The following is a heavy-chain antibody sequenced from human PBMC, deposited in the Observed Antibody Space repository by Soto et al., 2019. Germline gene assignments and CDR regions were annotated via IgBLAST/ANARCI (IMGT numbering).Heavy chain of an antibody. CDR3: ARDSGGYCSGGSCYFDY. J-gene: IGHJ4*02. CDR1: GGSISSYY. V-gene: IGHV4-59*01. CDR2: IYYSGST. Sequence: SETLSLTCTVSGGSISSYYWSWIRQPPGKGLEWIGYIYYSGSTNYNPSLKSRVTISVDTSKNQFSLKLSSVTAADTAVYYCARDSGGYCSGGSCYFDYWGQGTLVTVS. D-gene: IGHD2-15*01.